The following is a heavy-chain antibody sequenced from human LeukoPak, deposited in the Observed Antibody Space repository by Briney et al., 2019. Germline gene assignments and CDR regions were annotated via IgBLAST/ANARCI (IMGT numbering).Heavy chain of an antibody. J-gene: IGHJ5*02. CDR1: GGSISSYY. D-gene: IGHD3-3*01. CDR2: IYYSGST. CDR3: ARDSVTIFAFDP. V-gene: IGHV4-59*01. Sequence: PSETLSLTCTVSGGSISSYYWSWIRQPPGKGLEWIGYIYYSGSTNYNPSLKSRVTISVDTSKNQFSLKLSSVTAADTAVYYYARDSVTIFAFDPWGQGTLVTVSS.